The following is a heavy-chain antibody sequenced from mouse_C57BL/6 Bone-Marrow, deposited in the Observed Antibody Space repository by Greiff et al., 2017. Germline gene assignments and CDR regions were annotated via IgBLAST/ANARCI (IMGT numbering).Heavy chain of an antibody. CDR1: GYTFTDYY. Sequence: VKLQQSGPELVKPGASVKISCKASGYTFTDYYINWVKQRPGQGLEWIGWIFPGSGSTYYNEKFKGKATLTVDKSSSTAYMLLSSLTSEDSAVYFCARSGRWLLQAWFAYWGQGTLVTVSA. J-gene: IGHJ3*01. CDR3: ARSGRWLLQAWFAY. CDR2: IFPGSGST. D-gene: IGHD2-3*01. V-gene: IGHV1-75*01.